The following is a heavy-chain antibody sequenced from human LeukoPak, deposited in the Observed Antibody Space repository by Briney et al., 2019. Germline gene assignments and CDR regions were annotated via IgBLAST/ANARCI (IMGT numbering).Heavy chain of an antibody. CDR2: TYYRSKWYN. V-gene: IGHV6-1*01. CDR1: GDSVSSTSAA. CDR3: ARSTGWLNGH. Sequence: SQTLSLTCAISGDSVSSTSAAWNWIRQSPSRGLEWLGRTYYRSKWYNDYAVSVKSRITVNPDTSKNQFSLQLKSVTPEDSAVYYCARSTGWLNGHWGQGTLVTVSS. D-gene: IGHD2-8*02. J-gene: IGHJ4*02.